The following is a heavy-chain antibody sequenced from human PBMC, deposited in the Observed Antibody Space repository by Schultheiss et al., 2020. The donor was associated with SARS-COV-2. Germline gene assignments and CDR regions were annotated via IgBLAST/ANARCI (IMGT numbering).Heavy chain of an antibody. V-gene: IGHV4-4*07. CDR2: IYTSGST. CDR3: ARSGGYYYDTTGSSFYFKH. CDR1: GGPISSSYY. Sequence: SETLSLTCAVSGGPISSSYYWSWIRQPAGKGLEWIGRIYTSGSTNYNPSLKSRVTMSVDTSKNQFSLKLSSVTAADTAVYYCARSGGYYYDTTGSSFYFKHGGQGIPVTVSS. J-gene: IGHJ1*01. D-gene: IGHD3-22*01.